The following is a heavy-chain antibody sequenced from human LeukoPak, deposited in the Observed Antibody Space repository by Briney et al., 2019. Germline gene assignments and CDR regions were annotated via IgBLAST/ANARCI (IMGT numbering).Heavy chain of an antibody. J-gene: IGHJ4*02. CDR3: TTNPYTYYDFWSGSLNPFFDY. CDR1: GFTFSNAW. V-gene: IGHV3-15*01. Sequence: GGSLRLSCAASGFTFSNAWMSWVRQAPGKGLEWVGRIKSKTDGGTTDYAAPVKGRFTISRDDSKNTLYLQMNSLKTEDTAVYYCTTNPYTYYDFWSGSLNPFFDYWGQGTLVTVSS. CDR2: IKSKTDGGTT. D-gene: IGHD3-3*01.